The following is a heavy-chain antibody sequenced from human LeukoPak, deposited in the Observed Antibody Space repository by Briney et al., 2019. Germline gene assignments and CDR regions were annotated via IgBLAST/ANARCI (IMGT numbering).Heavy chain of an antibody. V-gene: IGHV4-39*01. CDR1: GGSISNSIYY. Sequence: SETLSLTCTVSGGSISNSIYYWGRIRQPPGKGLEWIGSINYSENIYYNPSLKSRVTMSVDTSKNQFSLKLTSVTAADTAVYYCARHAVGTSDAFDIWGQGTMVTVSS. CDR3: ARHAVGTSDAFDI. CDR2: INYSENI. J-gene: IGHJ3*02.